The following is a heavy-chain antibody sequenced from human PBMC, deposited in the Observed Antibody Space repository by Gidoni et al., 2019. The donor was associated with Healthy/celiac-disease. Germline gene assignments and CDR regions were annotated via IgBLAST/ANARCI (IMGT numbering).Heavy chain of an antibody. J-gene: IGHJ5*02. V-gene: IGHV4-34*01. CDR1: GGSFSGYY. CDR3: ARLEIVGALSWFDP. CDR2: INHSGST. D-gene: IGHD1-26*01. Sequence: QVQLQQWGAGLLKPSETLSLTCAVYGGSFSGYYWSWIRQPPGKGLEWIGEINHSGSTNYNPSLKSRVTISVDTSKNQFSLKLSSVTAADTAVYYCARLEIVGALSWFDPWGQGTLVTVSS.